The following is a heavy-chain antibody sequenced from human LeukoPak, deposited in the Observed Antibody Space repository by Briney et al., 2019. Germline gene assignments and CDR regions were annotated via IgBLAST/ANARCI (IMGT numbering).Heavy chain of an antibody. CDR3: ARELPGIGEPEIRGVYYGMDV. CDR1: GYTFTSYY. D-gene: IGHD3-10*01. J-gene: IGHJ6*04. Sequence: ASVKVSCKASGYTFTSYYMHWVRQAPGQGLEWMGIINPSGGSISYAQKFQGRVTMTRDTSTSTVYMELSSLRSEDTAVYYCARELPGIGEPEIRGVYYGMDVWGKGTTVTVSS. CDR2: INPSGGSI. V-gene: IGHV1-46*01.